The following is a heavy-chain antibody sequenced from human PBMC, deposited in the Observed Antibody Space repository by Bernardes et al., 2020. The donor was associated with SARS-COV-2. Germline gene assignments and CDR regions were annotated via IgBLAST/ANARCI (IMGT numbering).Heavy chain of an antibody. CDR1: GFSLSKYW. CDR3: TRSAFISGQNYFFDY. CDR2: INTDTSSS. D-gene: IGHD3-3*02. J-gene: IGHJ4*02. V-gene: IGHV3-74*01. Sequence: GGSLRLSCAASGFSLSKYWMHWVRQAPGKGLVLVSRINTDTSSSNYADFAEGRFTISRDNAKNTLYLQMNSLRPEDTAVYYCTRSAFISGQNYFFDYWDQGSLVTVSS.